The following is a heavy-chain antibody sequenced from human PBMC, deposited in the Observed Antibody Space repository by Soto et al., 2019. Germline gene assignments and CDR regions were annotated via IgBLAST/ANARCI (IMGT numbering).Heavy chain of an antibody. CDR1: GLTVTGKKY. CDR3: ATRRILANAYPL. J-gene: IGHJ3*01. V-gene: IGHV3-53*01. CDR2: VYDTDGI. D-gene: IGHD3-16*01. Sequence: DVQLVESGGGLIQPGGSLRLSCEASGLTVTGKKYVAWVRQAPGKGLEWVSGVYDTDGIYYADSVKGRFTSSGDNSKTIVSLEMNRVTPDDTAVYYCATRRILANAYPLWGLGTTISVAS.